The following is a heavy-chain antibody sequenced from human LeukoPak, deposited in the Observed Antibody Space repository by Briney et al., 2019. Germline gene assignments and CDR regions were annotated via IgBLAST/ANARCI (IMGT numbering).Heavy chain of an antibody. Sequence: PSETLSLTCAVYGGSFSGYYWSWIRQPPGKGLEWLGEINHSGSTNYNPSLKSRVTISVDTSKNQFSLKLSSVTAADTAVYYCARTKNLGYYYYGMDVWGQGTTVTVSS. CDR3: ARTKNLGYYYYGMDV. CDR2: INHSGST. V-gene: IGHV4-34*01. D-gene: IGHD2-8*01. CDR1: GGSFSGYY. J-gene: IGHJ6*02.